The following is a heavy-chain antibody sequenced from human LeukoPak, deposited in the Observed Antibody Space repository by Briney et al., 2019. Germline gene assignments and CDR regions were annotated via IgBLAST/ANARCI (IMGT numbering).Heavy chain of an antibody. CDR3: ARVSGYSGTWYVDY. CDR2: IWYDGSNK. CDR1: GFTFKSYG. V-gene: IGHV3-33*01. J-gene: IGHJ4*02. D-gene: IGHD6-13*01. Sequence: GRSLRLSCVASGFTFKSYGMHWVRQAPGKGLEWVANIWYDGSNKYYADFVKGRFTTSRDNSKNTLYLQMNSLRADDTAVYYCARVSGYSGTWYVDYWGQGTLVTVSS.